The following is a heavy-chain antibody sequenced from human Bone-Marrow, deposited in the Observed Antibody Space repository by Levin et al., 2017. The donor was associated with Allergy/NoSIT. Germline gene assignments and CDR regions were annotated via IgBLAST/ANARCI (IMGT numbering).Heavy chain of an antibody. D-gene: IGHD6-19*01. Sequence: QHGESLKISCAASGFSLDDYAMHWVRQVPGKGLEWVSGIGWNSGSLGYADSAKGRFTISRDNAKNFLYLQMNSLRAEDTALYYCAKETTPYFGGGWYYFDRWGQGTLVTVSS. V-gene: IGHV3-9*01. J-gene: IGHJ4*02. CDR2: IGWNSGSL. CDR1: GFSLDDYA. CDR3: AKETTPYFGGGWYYFDR.